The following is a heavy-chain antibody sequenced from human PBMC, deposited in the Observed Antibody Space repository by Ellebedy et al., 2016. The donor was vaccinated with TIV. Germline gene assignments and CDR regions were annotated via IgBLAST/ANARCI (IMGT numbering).Heavy chain of an antibody. Sequence: GEFLKISCAASGFTFSSYGMHWVRQAPGKGLAWVAVIWYDGSNKYYADSVKGRFTISRDNSKNTLYLQMNSLRAEDTAVYYCARDPGYCSGGSCYYFDYWGQGTLVTVSS. CDR2: IWYDGSNK. D-gene: IGHD2-15*01. J-gene: IGHJ4*02. CDR1: GFTFSSYG. V-gene: IGHV3-33*01. CDR3: ARDPGYCSGGSCYYFDY.